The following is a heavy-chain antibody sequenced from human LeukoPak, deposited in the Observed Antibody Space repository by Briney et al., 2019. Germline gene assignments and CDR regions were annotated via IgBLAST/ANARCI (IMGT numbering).Heavy chain of an antibody. D-gene: IGHD3-16*01. CDR2: INTYNGDT. CDR1: GYTFTHYG. Sequence: ASVKVSCKASGYTFTHYGTTWVRQAPGQGLAWMGWINTYNGDTKCAQKLQGRVTMTTDTSTSTAFMELRRLRSDDSAVYYCARGIRSPLFDYWGLGTLVTVSP. CDR3: ARGIRSPLFDY. J-gene: IGHJ4*02. V-gene: IGHV1-18*01.